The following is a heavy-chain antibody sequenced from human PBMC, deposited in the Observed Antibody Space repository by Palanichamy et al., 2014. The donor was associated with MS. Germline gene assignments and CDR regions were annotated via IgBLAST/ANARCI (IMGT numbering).Heavy chain of an antibody. CDR1: GFDFSRYT. CDR2: VWYDGTNI. V-gene: IGHV3-33*01. J-gene: IGHJ4*02. D-gene: IGHD6-19*01. CDR3: GRGRSLQLWLADI. Sequence: QVQLVESGGGVVQPGRSLRLSCVASGFDFSRYTMHWMRQAPGKGPEWVAVVWYDGTNIHYAEPVKGRFTISRDNFKKTLFLHMNSLRGDDTAVYYCGRGRSLQLWLADIWGQGTLVTVSS.